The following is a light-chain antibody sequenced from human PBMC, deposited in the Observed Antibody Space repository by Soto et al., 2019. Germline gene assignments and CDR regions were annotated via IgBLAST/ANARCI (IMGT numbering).Light chain of an antibody. CDR2: DTS. CDR3: QQYANWLT. CDR1: QSVSNK. Sequence: EIVMTQSPATLSVSPGERATLSCRASQSVSNKLAWYQQKPGQTPRLLIYDTSTRATGIPARFSGSGSGTEFTLAISSLQSEDFAVYYCQQYANWLTFGGGTKVEIK. J-gene: IGKJ4*01. V-gene: IGKV3-15*01.